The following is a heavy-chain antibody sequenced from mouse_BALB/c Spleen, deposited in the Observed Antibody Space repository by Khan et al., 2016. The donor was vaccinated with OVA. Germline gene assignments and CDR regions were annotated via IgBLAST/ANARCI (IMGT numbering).Heavy chain of an antibody. J-gene: IGHJ2*01. CDR1: GYTFTSYW. Sequence: VELVESGAELAEPGPSVKMSCKASGYTFTSYWMHWIKQRPGQGLEWIGYINPTPVYTNYNQKFNDKATLTADKSSSTAYMQLSSLTSDDSAVYYCARDRIDYWGQGTALTVSS. V-gene: IGHV1-7*01. CDR2: INPTPVYT. CDR3: ARDRIDY.